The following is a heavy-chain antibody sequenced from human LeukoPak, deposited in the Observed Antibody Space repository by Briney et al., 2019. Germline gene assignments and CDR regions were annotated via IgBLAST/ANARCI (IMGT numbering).Heavy chain of an antibody. D-gene: IGHD2-2*01. V-gene: IGHV6-1*01. Sequence: SQTLSLTCVVSGDSVSSKNGAWNWIRQSPSRGLEWLGRTYYRSKWYNDYAESMEGRMTISQDTSKNQYSLHLNSVTPDDTAVYYCARTLVEVPGHSDLFDFWGQGTLVTVSS. CDR2: TYYRSKWYN. J-gene: IGHJ4*02. CDR3: ARTLVEVPGHSDLFDF. CDR1: GDSVSSKNGA.